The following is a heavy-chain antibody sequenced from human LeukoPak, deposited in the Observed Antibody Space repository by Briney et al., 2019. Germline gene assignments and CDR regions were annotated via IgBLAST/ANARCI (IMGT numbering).Heavy chain of an antibody. Sequence: SVNVSCKASGGTFSSYAISWVRQAPGQGLEWMGRIIPILGIANYAQKFQGRVTITADKSTSTAYMELSSLRSEDTAVYYCARGVYYGSGSYYNGDYWGQGTLVTVSS. D-gene: IGHD3-10*01. CDR1: GGTFSSYA. CDR2: IIPILGIA. CDR3: ARGVYYGSGSYYNGDY. J-gene: IGHJ4*02. V-gene: IGHV1-69*04.